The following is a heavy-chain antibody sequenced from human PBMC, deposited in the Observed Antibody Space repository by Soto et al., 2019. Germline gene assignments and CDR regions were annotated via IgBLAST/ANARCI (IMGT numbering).Heavy chain of an antibody. CDR3: TAGGVIASH. CDR1: GFTFTNVW. D-gene: IGHD2-21*01. Sequence: EVQLVESGGGLVKPGGSLRVSCAASGFTFTNVWMSWVRQAPGKGLEWLGVSKSETDGGTTEYAAPVKGRFTISRDDSKNTLFLQMHSLKSDVTAVYYCTAGGVIASHWGQGTLVTVSS. V-gene: IGHV3-15*01. J-gene: IGHJ4*02. CDR2: SKSETDGGTT.